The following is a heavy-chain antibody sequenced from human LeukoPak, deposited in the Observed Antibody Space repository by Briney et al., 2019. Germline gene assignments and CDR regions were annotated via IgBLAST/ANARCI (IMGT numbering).Heavy chain of an antibody. CDR3: ARDLITIFGVATGGLDY. CDR1: GSTFSSYE. J-gene: IGHJ4*02. D-gene: IGHD3-3*01. CDR2: ISSSGSTI. V-gene: IGHV3-48*03. Sequence: GGSLRLSCAASGSTFSSYEMNWVRQAPGKGLEWVSYISSSGSTIYYADSVKGRFTISRDNAKNSLYLQMNSLRAEDTAVYYCARDLITIFGVATGGLDYWGQGTLVTVSS.